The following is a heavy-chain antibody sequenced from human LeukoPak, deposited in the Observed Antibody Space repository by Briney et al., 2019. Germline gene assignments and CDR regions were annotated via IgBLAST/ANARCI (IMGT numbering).Heavy chain of an antibody. CDR3: AKSDCGPVSCYVLDY. J-gene: IGHJ4*02. CDR2: ISGDSRDT. D-gene: IGHD2-2*01. Sequence: GGSLRLSCAASGFTFSSHAMSWVRQAPGKGRDWVAAISGDSRDTYHADSVKGRFTISRDSSKNTLYLQMNSLRADDTATYYCAKSDCGPVSCYVLDYWGQGTPVTVPS. CDR1: GFTFSSHA. V-gene: IGHV3-23*01.